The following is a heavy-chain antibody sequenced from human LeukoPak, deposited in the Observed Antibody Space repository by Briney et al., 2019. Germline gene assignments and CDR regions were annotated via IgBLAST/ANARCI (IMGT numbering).Heavy chain of an antibody. CDR1: GCSFSSYW. CDR3: ARHGAAGPYYYYYGMDV. J-gene: IGHJ6*02. CDR2: IYPGDSDT. Sequence: GESLKISCKGSGCSFSSYWIGWVRQMPGKGLEWMGIIYPGDSDTRYSPSFQGQVTISADKSISTAYLQWSSLKASDTAMYYCARHGAAGPYYYYYGMDVWGQGTTVTVSS. D-gene: IGHD6-13*01. V-gene: IGHV5-51*01.